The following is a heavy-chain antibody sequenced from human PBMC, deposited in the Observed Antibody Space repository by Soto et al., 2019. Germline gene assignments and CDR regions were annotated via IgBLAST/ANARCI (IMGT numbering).Heavy chain of an antibody. CDR3: ARDQNGISYYYYYGMDV. V-gene: IGHV3-21*01. Sequence: PGGSLRLSCAASGFTFSSYSMNWVRQAPGKGLEWVSSISSSSSYIYYADSVKGRFTISRGNAKNSLYLQMNSLRAEDTAVYYCARDQNGISYYYYYGMDVWGQGTTVTVSS. CDR2: ISSSSSYI. CDR1: GFTFSSYS. D-gene: IGHD2-15*01. J-gene: IGHJ6*02.